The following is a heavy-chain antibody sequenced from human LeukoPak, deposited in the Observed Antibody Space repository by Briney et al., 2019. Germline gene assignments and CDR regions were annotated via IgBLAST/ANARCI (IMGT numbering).Heavy chain of an antibody. CDR1: GGSISSSTYY. Sequence: PSETLSLTCTVSGGSISSSTYYWGWIRQPPGKGLEWIGHRTGTTNYNPSLKSRLTMSIDTSKNQFSLNLRSVTAADTAVYFCAKVAKYYYGSETYFFFENWGQGTLVTVSS. V-gene: IGHV4-61*05. CDR3: AKVAKYYYGSETYFFFEN. CDR2: RTGTT. J-gene: IGHJ4*02. D-gene: IGHD3-10*01.